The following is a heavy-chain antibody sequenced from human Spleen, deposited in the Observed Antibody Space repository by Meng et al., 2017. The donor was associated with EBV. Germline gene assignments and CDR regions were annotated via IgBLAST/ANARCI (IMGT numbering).Heavy chain of an antibody. D-gene: IGHD3-10*01. J-gene: IGHJ4*02. Sequence: QVQLGESGGGVVQPGRSLRLSCAASGFTFRSYGMHWVRQAPGKGLEWVAVISYDGSNKYYADSVKGRFTISRDNSKNTLYLQMNSLRAEDTAVYYCAKDLIAGRGGYWGQGTLVTVSS. V-gene: IGHV3-30*18. CDR2: ISYDGSNK. CDR1: GFTFRSYG. CDR3: AKDLIAGRGGY.